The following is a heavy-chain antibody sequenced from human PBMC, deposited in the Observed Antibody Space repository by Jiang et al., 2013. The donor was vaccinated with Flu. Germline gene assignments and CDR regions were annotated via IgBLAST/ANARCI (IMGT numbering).Heavy chain of an antibody. D-gene: IGHD1-26*01. CDR3: ARDLRGDSGSYWDGDAFDI. CDR2: ISSSSRTI. CDR1: GFTFSSYS. J-gene: IGHJ3*02. V-gene: IGHV3-48*02. Sequence: VQLLESGGGLVQPGGSLRLSCAASGFTFSSYSMNWVRQAPGKGLEWVSYISSSSRTIYYADSVKGRFTISRDNAKNSLYLQMNSLRDEDTAVYYCARDLRGDSGSYWDGDAFDIWGQGTIGHRLF.